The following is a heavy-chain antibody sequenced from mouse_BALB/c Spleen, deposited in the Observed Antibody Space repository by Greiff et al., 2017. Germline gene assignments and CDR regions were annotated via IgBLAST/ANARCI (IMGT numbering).Heavy chain of an antibody. Sequence: EVKLVESGGGLVQPGGSRKLSCAASGFTFSSFGMHWVRQAPEKGLEWVAYISSGSSTIYYADTVKGRFTISRDNPKNTLFLQMTSLRSEDTAMDDCARPVKGDAMDYWGQGTSVTVSS. V-gene: IGHV5-17*02. CDR1: GFTFSSFG. CDR2: ISSGSSTI. CDR3: ARPVKGDAMDY. J-gene: IGHJ4*01.